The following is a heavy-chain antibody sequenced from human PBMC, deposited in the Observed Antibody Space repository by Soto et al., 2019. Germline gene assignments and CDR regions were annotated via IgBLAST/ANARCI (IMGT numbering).Heavy chain of an antibody. CDR3: ASGVRYYYDSSGYYYYYYGMDV. CDR1: GYTFTSYG. V-gene: IGHV1-18*01. D-gene: IGHD3-22*01. CDR2: ISAYNGNT. Sequence: GASVKVSCKASGYTFTSYGISWVRQAPGQGLEWMGWISAYNGNTNYAQKLQGRVTMTTDTSTSTAYMELRSLRSDDTAVYYCASGVRYYYDSSGYYYYYYGMDVWGQGTTVTVSS. J-gene: IGHJ6*02.